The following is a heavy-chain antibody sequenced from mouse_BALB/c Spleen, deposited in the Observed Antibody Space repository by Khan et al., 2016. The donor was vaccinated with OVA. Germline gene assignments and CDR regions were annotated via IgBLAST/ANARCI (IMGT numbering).Heavy chain of an antibody. J-gene: IGHJ2*01. Sequence: QVQLQQSGPELVGPGVSVKISCKGSGYTFTDYAMYWVKQSHAESLEWIGLISTYSGNTNYNQKFKGKATMTVDKSSTTAYMELARLTSEDSAIYYCARPAYDGYYDYWGQGTTLTVSS. CDR1: GYTFTDYA. D-gene: IGHD2-3*01. CDR3: ARPAYDGYYDY. V-gene: IGHV1S137*01. CDR2: ISTYSGNT.